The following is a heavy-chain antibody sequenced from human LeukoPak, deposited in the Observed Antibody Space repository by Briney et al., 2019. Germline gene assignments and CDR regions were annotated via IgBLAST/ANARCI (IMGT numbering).Heavy chain of an antibody. CDR2: INHSGST. Sequence: PSETPSLTCAVYGGSFSGYYWSWIRQPPGKGLEWIGEINHSGSTNYNPSLKSRVTISVDTSKNQFSLKLSSVTAADTAVYYCARGRVYSSSGYFQHWGQGTLVTVSS. CDR3: ARGRVYSSSGYFQH. D-gene: IGHD6-6*01. CDR1: GGSFSGYY. V-gene: IGHV4-34*01. J-gene: IGHJ1*01.